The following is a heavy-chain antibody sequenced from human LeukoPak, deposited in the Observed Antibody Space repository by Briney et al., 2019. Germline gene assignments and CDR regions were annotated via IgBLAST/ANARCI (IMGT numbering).Heavy chain of an antibody. V-gene: IGHV4-61*02. CDR3: ARGPPPDFDY. J-gene: IGHJ4*02. CDR2: IHPSGST. CDR1: GGSISSGSYY. Sequence: SETLSLTCTVSGGSISSGSYYWSWVRQPAGKELEWIGRIHPSGSTNYNPSLKSRVTLSVDTSKNQFSLKLSSVTAADTAVYYCARGPPPDFDYWGRGTLVTVSS.